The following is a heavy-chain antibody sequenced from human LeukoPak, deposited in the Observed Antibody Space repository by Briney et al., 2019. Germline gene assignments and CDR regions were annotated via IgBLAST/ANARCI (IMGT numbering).Heavy chain of an antibody. CDR2: ISGSGGST. CDR1: GFTFSSYA. V-gene: IGHV3-23*01. D-gene: IGHD1-14*01. J-gene: IGHJ4*02. CDR3: AKDREVDPELIGY. Sequence: GGSLRLSCAASGFTFSSYAVSWVRQAPGKGLEWVSAISGSGGSTYYADSVKGRFTISRDNSKNTLYLQMNSLRAEDTAVYYCAKDREVDPELIGYWGQGTLVTVSS.